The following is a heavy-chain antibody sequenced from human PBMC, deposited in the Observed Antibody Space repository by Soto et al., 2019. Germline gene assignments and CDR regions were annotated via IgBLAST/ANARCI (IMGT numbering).Heavy chain of an antibody. Sequence: GGSLRLSCAASGVTFSIYAMSWVRQAPGKGLGWVSAISGRGGSTNYADSVKGRFTISRDNSKHTLYLPMNSLRAEDTAVYYCAKDRASLNYDILTGLAAFAIWGQGTMVTVSS. CDR2: ISGRGGST. CDR3: AKDRASLNYDILTGLAAFAI. J-gene: IGHJ3*02. D-gene: IGHD3-9*01. V-gene: IGHV3-23*01. CDR1: GVTFSIYA.